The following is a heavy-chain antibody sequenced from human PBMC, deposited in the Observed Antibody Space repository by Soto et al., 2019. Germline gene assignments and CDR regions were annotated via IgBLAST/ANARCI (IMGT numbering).Heavy chain of an antibody. CDR1: GFTFSSYT. Sequence: GGSLRLSCAASGFTFSSYTMNWVRQAPGKGLEWVSYISSSSSTIYYADSVKGRFTISRDNAENSLYLQMNSLRDEDTAVYYCASATLNNYNTRWFDPWGQGTLVTVSS. J-gene: IGHJ5*02. CDR3: ASATLNNYNTRWFDP. D-gene: IGHD2-15*01. V-gene: IGHV3-48*02. CDR2: ISSSSSTI.